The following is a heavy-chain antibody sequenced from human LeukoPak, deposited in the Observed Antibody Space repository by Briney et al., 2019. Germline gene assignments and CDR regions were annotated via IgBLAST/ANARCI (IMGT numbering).Heavy chain of an antibody. CDR3: AKSCKQQEEFACYFDY. Sequence: GGSLRLSCAASGFTFSSYAMSWVRQAPGKGLEWVSAISGSGGSTYYADSVKGRFTISRDNSKNTLYLQMNSLRAEDTAVYYCAKSCKQQEEFACYFDYWGQGTLVTVSS. CDR2: ISGSGGST. V-gene: IGHV3-23*01. D-gene: IGHD3-10*01. CDR1: GFTFSSYA. J-gene: IGHJ4*02.